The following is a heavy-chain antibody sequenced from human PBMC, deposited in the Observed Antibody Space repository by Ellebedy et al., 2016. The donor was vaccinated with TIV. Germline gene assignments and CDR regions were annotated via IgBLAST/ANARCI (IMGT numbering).Heavy chain of an antibody. J-gene: IGHJ4*02. CDR3: ARVLLPGHFDY. CDR1: GFTLSDYS. CDR2: ISSTSSTI. D-gene: IGHD2-15*01. V-gene: IGHV3-48*01. Sequence: PGGSLRLSCAASGFTLSDYSMSWVRQAPGKGLEWVSYISSTSSTIYYADSVKGRFTVSRDNPKNSLFLQMNSLRTGDTAVYYCARVLLPGHFDYWGQGTLVTVSS.